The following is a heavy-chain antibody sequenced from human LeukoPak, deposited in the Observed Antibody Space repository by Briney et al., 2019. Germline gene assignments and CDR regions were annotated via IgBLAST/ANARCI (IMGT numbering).Heavy chain of an antibody. V-gene: IGHV4-34*01. Sequence: SGTLSLTCAVYGGSFSGYYWSWIRQPPGKGLEWIGEINHSGSTNYNPSLKSRVTISVDTSKNQFSLKLSSVTAADTAVYYCARGQSYYGRHHDYWGQGTLVTVSP. D-gene: IGHD1-26*01. CDR1: GGSFSGYY. CDR2: INHSGST. J-gene: IGHJ4*02. CDR3: ARGQSYYGRHHDY.